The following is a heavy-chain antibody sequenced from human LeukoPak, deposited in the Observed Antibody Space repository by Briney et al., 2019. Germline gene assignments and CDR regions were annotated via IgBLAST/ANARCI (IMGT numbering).Heavy chain of an antibody. Sequence: PSETLSLTCVVSGYSISSGYHWGWIRQPPGEGLEWIGSVHRSGSTYYNPSLKSRVTISVDTSKNQISLKVRSVTAADTAVYYCARENWVFDYWGQGILVTVSS. CDR2: VHRSGST. J-gene: IGHJ4*02. D-gene: IGHD7-27*01. CDR1: GYSISSGYH. CDR3: ARENWVFDY. V-gene: IGHV4-38-2*02.